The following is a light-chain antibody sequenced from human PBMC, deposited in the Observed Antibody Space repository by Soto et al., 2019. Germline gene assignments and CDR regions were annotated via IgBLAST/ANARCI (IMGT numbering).Light chain of an antibody. J-gene: IGKJ4*01. CDR3: QQSNSFPLT. CDR1: QGISSR. CDR2: AAS. V-gene: IGKV1-12*01. Sequence: SPTYVSASVGERVTITFRASQGISSRLAWYQQKPGKAPNLLIYAASSLQSGVPSRFSGSGSETDFTLTIGSLQPEDFATYYCQQSNSFPLTFGGGTKVDIK.